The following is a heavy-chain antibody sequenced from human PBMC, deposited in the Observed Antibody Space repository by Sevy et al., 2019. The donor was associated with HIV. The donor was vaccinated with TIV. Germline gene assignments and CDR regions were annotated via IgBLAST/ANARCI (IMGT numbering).Heavy chain of an antibody. V-gene: IGHV3-21*01. CDR3: ARDFVPAALYESYGMDV. CDR1: GFTFSSYS. Sequence: GGSLRLSCAASGFTFSSYSMNWVRQAPGKGLEWVSSISSSSYIYYADSVKGRFTISRDNAKNSLYLQMNSLRAEDTAVYYCARDFVPAALYESYGMDVWGQGTTVTVSS. J-gene: IGHJ6*02. D-gene: IGHD2-2*01. CDR2: ISSSSYI.